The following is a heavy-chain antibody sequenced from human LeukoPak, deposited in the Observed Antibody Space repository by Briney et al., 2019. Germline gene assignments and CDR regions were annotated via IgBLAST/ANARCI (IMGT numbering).Heavy chain of an antibody. J-gene: IGHJ4*02. CDR3: ARGRYYYGSGSYPFDY. D-gene: IGHD3-10*01. CDR2: IYTSGST. CDR1: GGSISSYY. V-gene: IGHV4-4*07. Sequence: PSETLPLTCTVSGGSISSYYWSWIRQPAGKGLEWIGRIYTSGSTNYNPSLKSRVTMSVDTSKNQFSLKLSSVTAADTAVYYCARGRYYYGSGSYPFDYWGQGTLVTVSS.